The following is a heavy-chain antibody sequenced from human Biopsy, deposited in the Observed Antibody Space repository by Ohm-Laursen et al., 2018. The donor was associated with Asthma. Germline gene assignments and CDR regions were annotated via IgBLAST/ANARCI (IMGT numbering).Heavy chain of an antibody. V-gene: IGHV3-11*01. J-gene: IGHJ4*02. CDR1: GFTVSDYH. Sequence: GSLRLSCAASGFTVSDYHMSWIRQTPGRGLERISYIGSRITDAIYYADSVKGRFTISRDNAKNSVFLQMNSLRAEDTGVYYCAREVKMAYWGRGTLVTVSS. D-gene: IGHD2-8*01. CDR2: IGSRITDAI. CDR3: AREVKMAY.